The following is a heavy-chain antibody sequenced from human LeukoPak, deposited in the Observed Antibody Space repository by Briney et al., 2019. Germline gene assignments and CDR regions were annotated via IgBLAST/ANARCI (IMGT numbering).Heavy chain of an antibody. Sequence: PGGSLRLSCTASGFTFSSYSMNWVRQAPGKGLEWVSSISSSSTYIYYADSVKGRFTISRDNAKNSLYLQMNSLRAEDTAVYYCARAAGGSGLFPDYWGQGTLVTVSS. J-gene: IGHJ4*02. CDR3: ARAAGGSGLFPDY. V-gene: IGHV3-21*01. CDR1: GFTFSSYS. CDR2: ISSSSTYI. D-gene: IGHD3-10*01.